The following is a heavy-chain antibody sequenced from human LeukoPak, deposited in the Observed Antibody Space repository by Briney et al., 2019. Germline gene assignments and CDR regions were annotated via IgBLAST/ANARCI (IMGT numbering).Heavy chain of an antibody. CDR1: GFTFSSYS. CDR3: ARDSGSDY. Sequence: PGGSLRLSCAASGFTFSSYSMNWVRQAPSKGREWVSSISSSSSYIYYADSVTGRFTISRDNAKNSLYLQMKSLRAEDTAVYYCARDSGSDYWGQGTLVTVSS. CDR2: ISSSSSYI. V-gene: IGHV3-21*01. J-gene: IGHJ4*02. D-gene: IGHD5-12*01.